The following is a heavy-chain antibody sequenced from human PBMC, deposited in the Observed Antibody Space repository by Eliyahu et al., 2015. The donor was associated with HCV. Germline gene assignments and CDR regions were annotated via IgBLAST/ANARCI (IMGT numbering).Heavy chain of an antibody. J-gene: IGHJ4*02. CDR2: INHSGST. CDR1: GGSFSGYY. CDR3: ARGLGYYDSSGYPHPFDY. V-gene: IGHV4-34*01. D-gene: IGHD3-22*01. Sequence: QVQLQQWGAGLLKPSETLSLTCAVYGGSFSGYYWSWIRQPPGKGLEWIGEINHSGSTNYNPSLKSRVTISVDTSKNQFSLKLSSVTAADTAVYYCARGLGYYDSSGYPHPFDYWGQGTLVTVSS.